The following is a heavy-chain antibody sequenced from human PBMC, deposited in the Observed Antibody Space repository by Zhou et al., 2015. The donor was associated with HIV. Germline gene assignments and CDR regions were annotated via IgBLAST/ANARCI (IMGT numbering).Heavy chain of an antibody. D-gene: IGHD6-19*01. CDR3: ARARTGWDWFDS. Sequence: QLVQSGGGLVKPGGSLRLSCTASGFTFSDYYMSWVRQAPGKGLEWVSTISDAGGRYYADSVKGRFTISRDIPTNTVSLQMNRLRAEDTSMYYCARARTGWDWFDSWGQGTLVTVSS. J-gene: IGHJ5*01. CDR1: GFTFSDYY. CDR2: ISDAGGR. V-gene: IGHV3-66*02.